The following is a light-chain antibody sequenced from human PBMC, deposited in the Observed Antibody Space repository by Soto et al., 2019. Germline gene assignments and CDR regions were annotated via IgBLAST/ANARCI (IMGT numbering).Light chain of an antibody. J-gene: IGKJ4*01. CDR2: GAS. V-gene: IGKV3-20*01. CDR1: QTIGGNS. CDR3: QQYGSSPLT. Sequence: IVWAQSPGTLSLSPGEIATLSVWAGQTIGGNSLSWYQHKPGQAPRIVIYGASNRATGIPDRFSGSGSGTDFTLTVSRLEPEDFAVYYCQQYGSSPLTFGGGTKVDI.